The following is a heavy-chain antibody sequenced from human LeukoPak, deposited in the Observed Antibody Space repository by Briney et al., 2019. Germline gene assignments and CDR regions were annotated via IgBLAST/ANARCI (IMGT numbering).Heavy chain of an antibody. J-gene: IGHJ6*02. D-gene: IGHD4-23*01. CDR2: INHSGST. V-gene: IGHV4-34*01. CDR1: GGSFSGYY. CDR3: ATNSKYYYYYYGMDV. Sequence: SETLSLTCAVYGGSFSGYYWSWIRQPPGKGPEWIGEINHSGSTNYNPSLKSRVTISVDTSKNQFSLKLSSVTAADTAVYYCATNSKYYYYYYGMDVWGQGTTVTVSS.